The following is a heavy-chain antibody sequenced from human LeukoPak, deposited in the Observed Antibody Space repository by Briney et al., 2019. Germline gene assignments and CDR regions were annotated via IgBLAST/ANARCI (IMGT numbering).Heavy chain of an antibody. CDR1: GGSVTTDY. V-gene: IGHV4-59*02. CDR3: ARVGDWNDLVY. J-gene: IGHJ4*02. Sequence: SETLSLTCTVSGGSVTTDYWSWIRQPPGKGLEWIGYISYTGSTNYNPSLKSRGTMSVDTSKNQFSLKLSSVTAADTAAYYCARVGDWNDLVYWGQGTLVTVSS. D-gene: IGHD1-1*01. CDR2: ISYTGST.